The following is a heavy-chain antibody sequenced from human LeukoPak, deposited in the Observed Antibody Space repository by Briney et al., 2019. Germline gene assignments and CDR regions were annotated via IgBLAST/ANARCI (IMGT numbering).Heavy chain of an antibody. CDR3: ARDAEWVQAAFDI. CDR1: GYSISSGYY. J-gene: IGHJ3*02. Sequence: SETLSLTCTVSGYSISSGYYWGWIRQPPGKGLEWIGSIYHSGSTYYNPSLKSRVTISVDTSKNQFSLKLSSVTAADTAVYYCARDAEWVQAAFDIWGQGTMVTVSS. D-gene: IGHD1-26*01. CDR2: IYHSGST. V-gene: IGHV4-38-2*02.